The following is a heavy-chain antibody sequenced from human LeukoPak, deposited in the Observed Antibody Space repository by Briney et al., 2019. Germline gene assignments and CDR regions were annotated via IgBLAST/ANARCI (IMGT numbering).Heavy chain of an antibody. J-gene: IGHJ3*02. CDR3: AKEQSYDYGDYQDAFDI. Sequence: GGSLRLSCAASGFTFSSYGMHWVRQAPGRGLEWVAVISYDGSNKYYADSVKGRFTISRDNSKNTLYLQMNSLRAEDTAVYYCAKEQSYDYGDYQDAFDIWGQGTMVTVSS. V-gene: IGHV3-30*18. D-gene: IGHD4-17*01. CDR1: GFTFSSYG. CDR2: ISYDGSNK.